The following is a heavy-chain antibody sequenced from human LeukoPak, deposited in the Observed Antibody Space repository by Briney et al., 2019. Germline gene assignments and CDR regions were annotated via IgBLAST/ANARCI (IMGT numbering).Heavy chain of an antibody. J-gene: IGHJ4*02. D-gene: IGHD3-9*01. CDR1: GFTFSGSA. V-gene: IGHV3-73*01. Sequence: GGSLRLSCAASGFTFSGSAMHWVRQASGKGLEWVGRIRSKANSYATAYAASVKGRFTISGDDSKNTAYLQMNSLKTEDTAVYYCTRHSPDVLRYFDWSPERDQPFDYWGQGTLVTVSS. CDR2: IRSKANSYAT. CDR3: TRHSPDVLRYFDWSPERDQPFDY.